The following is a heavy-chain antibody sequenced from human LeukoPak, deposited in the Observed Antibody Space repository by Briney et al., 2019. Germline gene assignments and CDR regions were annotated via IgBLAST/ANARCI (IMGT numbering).Heavy chain of an antibody. D-gene: IGHD2-21*01. J-gene: IGHJ1*01. Sequence: GASVKVSCKASGYTFTSYAMHWVRQAPGQRLEWMGWINAGNGNTKYSQKFQGRVTITRDTSASTAYMELSSLRSEDTAVYYCARGLNVGDHFQHWGQGTLVTVSS. CDR1: GYTFTSYA. CDR3: ARGLNVGDHFQH. V-gene: IGHV1-3*01. CDR2: INAGNGNT.